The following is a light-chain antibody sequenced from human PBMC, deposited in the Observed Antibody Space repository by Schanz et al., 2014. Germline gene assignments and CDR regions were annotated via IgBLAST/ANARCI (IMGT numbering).Light chain of an antibody. V-gene: IGLV2-14*01. CDR2: DVS. Sequence: QSALTQPASVSGSPGHSITISCTGISSDVGGYTYVSWYQQHPGKAPKVMIYDVSNRPSGVSNRFSGSKSGNTASLTISGLQAEDEADYYCGSYTTSINYVFGTGTKLTVL. CDR3: GSYTTSINYV. CDR1: SSDVGGYTY. J-gene: IGLJ1*01.